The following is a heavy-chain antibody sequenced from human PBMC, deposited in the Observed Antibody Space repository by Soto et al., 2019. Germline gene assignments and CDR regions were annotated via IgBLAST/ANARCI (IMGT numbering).Heavy chain of an antibody. Sequence: ASVKVSCKASGGTFSSYAISWVRQAPGQGLEWMGGIIPIFGTANYAQKFQGRVTITADESTSTAYMELSSLRSEDTAVYYCARETPARMLLVSSHAFDIWGQGTMVTVSS. CDR2: IIPIFGTA. CDR1: GGTFSSYA. J-gene: IGHJ3*02. CDR3: ARETPARMLLVSSHAFDI. D-gene: IGHD2-15*01. V-gene: IGHV1-69*13.